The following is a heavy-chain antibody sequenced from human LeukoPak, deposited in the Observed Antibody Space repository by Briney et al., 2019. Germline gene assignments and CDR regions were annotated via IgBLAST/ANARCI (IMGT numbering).Heavy chain of an antibody. CDR1: GFTFDDYA. J-gene: IGHJ6*04. CDR3: AKPGGYYCSSTSCYFSS. CDR2: ISWNSGSI. D-gene: IGHD2-2*01. Sequence: GRSLRLSCAASGFTFDDYAMHWVRQAPGKGLEWVSGISWNSGSIGYADSVKGRFTISRDNAKNSLYLQMNSLRAEDTALYYCAKPGGYYCSSTSCYFSSWGKGTTVTVSS. V-gene: IGHV3-9*01.